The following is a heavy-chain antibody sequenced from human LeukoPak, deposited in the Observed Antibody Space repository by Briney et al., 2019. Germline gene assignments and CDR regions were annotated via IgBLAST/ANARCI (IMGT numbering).Heavy chain of an antibody. CDR3: ARHKWRGFDY. D-gene: IGHD1-26*01. V-gene: IGHV5-51*01. Sequence: GESLKISCKASGYSFITYWIGWVRQMPGKDLEWMGVINPSDADTRYNPSFQGQVTISADKSISTAYLQWSSLKASDTAMYYCARHKWRGFDYWGQGTLVTVSS. J-gene: IGHJ4*02. CDR1: GYSFITYW. CDR2: INPSDADT.